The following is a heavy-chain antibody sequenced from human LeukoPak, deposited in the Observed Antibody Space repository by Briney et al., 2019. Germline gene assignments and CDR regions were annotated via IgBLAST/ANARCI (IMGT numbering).Heavy chain of an antibody. CDR1: GFTFSSYS. CDR2: ISSSSSTI. D-gene: IGHD6-13*01. CDR3: ARSGSWFDY. V-gene: IGHV3-48*01. J-gene: IGHJ4*02. Sequence: GGSLRLSFAASGFTFSSYSMNWVRQAPGKGLEWVSYISSSSSTIYYADSVQGRFTISRDNAKNSLYLQMNSLRVEDLAVYYCARSGSWFDYWGQGTLVTVSS.